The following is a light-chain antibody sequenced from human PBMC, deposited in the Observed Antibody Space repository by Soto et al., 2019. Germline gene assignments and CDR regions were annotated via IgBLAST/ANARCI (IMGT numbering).Light chain of an antibody. CDR1: QRVSSTY. V-gene: IGKV3-20*01. J-gene: IGKJ5*01. Sequence: EIVLTQSPGTLSLSPGERATLSCRASQRVSSTYLAWYQQKPGQAPRLLIYEASTRATGIPDRFSGSGSGTDFTLTISRLEPEDFAVYFCQQYGSAPVTFGQGTRREIK. CDR3: QQYGSAPVT. CDR2: EAS.